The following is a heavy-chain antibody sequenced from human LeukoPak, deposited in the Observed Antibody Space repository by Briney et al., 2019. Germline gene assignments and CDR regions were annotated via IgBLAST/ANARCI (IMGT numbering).Heavy chain of an antibody. CDR3: ARDLSGVTGYTYGRGIDY. V-gene: IGHV3-7*01. CDR2: IKKGGSEK. Sequence: PGGSLRLSCAASGFTFSSYWRSWVRQAPGKGLEWVASIKKGGSEKYYVYSGNGRFTISRDNAKTTLYLQMHSPRAEDTAVYYCARDLSGVTGYTYGRGIDYWGQGTLVTVSS. J-gene: IGHJ4*02. D-gene: IGHD5-18*01. CDR1: GFTFSSYW.